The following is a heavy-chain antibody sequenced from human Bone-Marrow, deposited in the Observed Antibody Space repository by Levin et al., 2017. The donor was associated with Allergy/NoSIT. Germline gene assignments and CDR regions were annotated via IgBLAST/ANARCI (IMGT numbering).Heavy chain of an antibody. J-gene: IGHJ5*02. D-gene: IGHD2-8*02. CDR2: LDPTGSST. CDR3: ARSGPGLGNNRFDP. V-gene: IGHV1-46*02. Sequence: GESLKISCQTSGYTFNMYYMHWVRQAPGQGLEWMGVLDPTGSSTTNAQKFQGRLTMTGDSSTSTVYMELSGLKSEDTAFYFCARSGPGLGNNRFDPWGQGTLVTVSS. CDR1: GYTFNMYY.